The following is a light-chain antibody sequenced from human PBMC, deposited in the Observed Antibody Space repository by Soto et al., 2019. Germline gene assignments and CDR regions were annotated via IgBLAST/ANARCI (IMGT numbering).Light chain of an antibody. J-gene: IGKJ1*01. CDR1: QSVSSK. Sequence: EIVMTQSPATLSVSPGERATLSCRASQSVSSKLAWYQQKPGQAPRVLIYDVSTRATGIPARFIGSGSGTEFALTVCCRQSDYVAVCYCHRSNIFEWTFGRGTKVEMK. V-gene: IGKV3-15*01. CDR2: DVS. CDR3: HRSNIFEWT.